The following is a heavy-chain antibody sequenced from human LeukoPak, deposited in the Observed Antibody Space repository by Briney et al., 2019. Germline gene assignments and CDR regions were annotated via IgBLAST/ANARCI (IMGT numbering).Heavy chain of an antibody. CDR2: IDDSGNT. Sequence: PSETLSLTCSVSGGSIRSYFWSWIRQPAGKGLEWIGYIDDSGNTNYNPSLKSRVTISVDTSKNQFSLKLSSVTAADTAVYYCARDGGSITARPPADYWGQGTLVTVSS. J-gene: IGHJ4*02. CDR3: ARDGGSITARPPADY. CDR1: GGSIRSYF. D-gene: IGHD6-6*01. V-gene: IGHV4-59*12.